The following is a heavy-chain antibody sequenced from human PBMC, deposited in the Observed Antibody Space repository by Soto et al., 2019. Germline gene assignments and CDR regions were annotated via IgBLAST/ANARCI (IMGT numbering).Heavy chain of an antibody. J-gene: IGHJ6*03. D-gene: IGHD5-12*01. CDR2: INPNGGFT. CDR3: ARESGGATATLDYYYFYMDV. V-gene: IGHV1-2*04. Sequence: GASVKVSCKASGYRFSDYYLHWVRQAPGQGLEWMGWINPNGGFTNYAQKFQGWVTMTRDTSIRTVYMELSSLRSGDTAVYYCARESGGATATLDYYYFYMDVWGKGTTVTVSS. CDR1: GYRFSDYY.